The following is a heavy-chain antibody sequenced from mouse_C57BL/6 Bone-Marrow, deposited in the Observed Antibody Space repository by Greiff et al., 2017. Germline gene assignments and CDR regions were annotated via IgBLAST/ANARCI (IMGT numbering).Heavy chain of an antibody. V-gene: IGHV1-64*01. CDR2: IHPNSGST. D-gene: IGHD2-2*01. J-gene: IGHJ3*01. CDR3: AREGKVYGYGCFAY. CDR1: GYTFTSYW. Sequence: QVQLKQPGAELVKPGASVKLSCKASGYTFTSYWMHWVKQRPGQGLEWIGVIHPNSGSTNYNEKFKSKATLTVDKSSSTAYMQLSSLTSEDSAVYYCAREGKVYGYGCFAYWGQGTLVTVSA.